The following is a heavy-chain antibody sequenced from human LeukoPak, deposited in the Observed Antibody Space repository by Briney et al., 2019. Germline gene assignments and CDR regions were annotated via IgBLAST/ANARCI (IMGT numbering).Heavy chain of an antibody. D-gene: IGHD4-23*01. Sequence: PSETLSLTCTVSGGSISSGSYYWSWIRQPAGKGLEWIGYIYYSGSTKYNPSLKSRVTISVDTSKNQFSLKLSSVTAADTAVYYCARNHGGWFDPWGQGTLVTVSS. V-gene: IGHV4-61*10. CDR1: GGSISSGSYY. CDR2: IYYSGST. CDR3: ARNHGGWFDP. J-gene: IGHJ5*02.